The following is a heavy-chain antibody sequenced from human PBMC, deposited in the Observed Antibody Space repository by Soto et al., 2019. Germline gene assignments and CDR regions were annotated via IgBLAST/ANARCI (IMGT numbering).Heavy chain of an antibody. CDR1: GYTFTSYG. D-gene: IGHD6-19*01. CDR2: ISAYNGNT. Sequence: ASVKVSCKASGYTFTSYGISWVRQAPGQGLEWMGWISAYNGNTNYAQKLQGRVTMTTDTSTSTAYLELRSLRSDDTAVYYCAREESSGWYVGIGYWGQGTLVTVSS. CDR3: AREESSGWYVGIGY. V-gene: IGHV1-18*01. J-gene: IGHJ4*02.